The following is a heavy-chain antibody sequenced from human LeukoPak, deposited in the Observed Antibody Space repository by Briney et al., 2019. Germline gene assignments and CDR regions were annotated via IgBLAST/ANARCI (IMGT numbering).Heavy chain of an antibody. CDR2: ISSSSSYI. CDR3: ARPNYYDSSGLASFDY. J-gene: IGHJ4*02. Sequence: GGSLGLSCAASGFTFSSYSMNWVRQAPGKGLEWVSSISSSSSYIYYADSVKGRFTISRDNAKNSLYLQMNSLRAEDTAVYYCARPNYYDSSGLASFDYWGQGTLVTVSS. CDR1: GFTFSSYS. V-gene: IGHV3-21*01. D-gene: IGHD3-22*01.